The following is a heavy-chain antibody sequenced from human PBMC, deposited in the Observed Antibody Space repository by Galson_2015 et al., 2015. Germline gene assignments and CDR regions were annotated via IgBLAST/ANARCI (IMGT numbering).Heavy chain of an antibody. Sequence: SVKVSCKASGCTFTGYYMHWVRQAPGQGLEWMGWINPNSGGTNYAQKFQGWVTMTRDTSISTAYMELSRLRSDDTAVYYCARASPPPYCSSTSCYAFDYWGQGTLVTVSS. CDR3: ARASPPPYCSSTSCYAFDY. CDR1: GCTFTGYY. V-gene: IGHV1-2*04. J-gene: IGHJ4*02. CDR2: INPNSGGT. D-gene: IGHD2-2*01.